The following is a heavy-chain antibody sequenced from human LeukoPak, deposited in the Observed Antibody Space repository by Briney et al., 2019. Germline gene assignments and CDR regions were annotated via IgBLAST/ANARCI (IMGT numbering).Heavy chain of an antibody. CDR2: ISTTGDTI. V-gene: IGHV3-48*03. CDR1: GFTFTTYQ. J-gene: IGHJ4*02. Sequence: GGSLRLSCAASGFTFTTYQMNWVRQAPGKGLEWVSYISTTGDTIYYADSVKGRFTIPRDNAKNSLYLQMNSLRAVDTAVYYCAGFYYYGSRAFDYWGQGTLVTVSS. D-gene: IGHD3-10*01. CDR3: AGFYYYGSRAFDY.